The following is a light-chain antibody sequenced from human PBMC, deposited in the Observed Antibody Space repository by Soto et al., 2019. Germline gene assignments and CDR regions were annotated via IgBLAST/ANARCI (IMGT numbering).Light chain of an antibody. Sequence: EIVLTQSPGTLSLSPGERATLSCRASQSVSSSYLAWYQQKPGQAPRLLIYGASSRATGIPDRFSGSGSGTDFTLTISRLEPEYFAVYYCQQDGSAVTCGPGTKVDIK. V-gene: IGKV3-20*01. CDR1: QSVSSSY. CDR3: QQDGSAVT. CDR2: GAS. J-gene: IGKJ3*01.